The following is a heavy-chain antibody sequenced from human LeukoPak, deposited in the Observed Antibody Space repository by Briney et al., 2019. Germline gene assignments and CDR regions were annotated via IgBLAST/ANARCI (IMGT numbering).Heavy chain of an antibody. D-gene: IGHD3-22*01. CDR1: GFTFSSYE. CDR3: ARGHYYDSSGYCDY. CDR2: ISSSGSTI. J-gene: IGHJ4*02. V-gene: IGHV3-48*03. Sequence: GGSLRLSCAASGFTFSSYEMNWVRQAPGKGLEWVSYISSSGSTIYYADSAKGRFTISRDNAKNSLYLQMNSLRAEDTAVYYCARGHYYDSSGYCDYWGQGTLVTVSS.